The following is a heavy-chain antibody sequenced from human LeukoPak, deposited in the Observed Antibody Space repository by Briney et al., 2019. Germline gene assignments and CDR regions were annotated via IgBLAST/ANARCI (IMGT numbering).Heavy chain of an antibody. V-gene: IGHV4-34*01. CDR2: INHSGST. CDR3: ARGGTATTGDFQH. CDR1: GGSLSGYY. J-gene: IGHJ1*01. D-gene: IGHD4-17*01. Sequence: SETLSLTCAVYGGSLSGYYWNWIRQPPGKGLEWIGEINHSGSTNYNPSLKSRVTISVDTSKNQFSLKLTSVTAADTAVYYYARGGTATTGDFQHWGQGTLVTVSS.